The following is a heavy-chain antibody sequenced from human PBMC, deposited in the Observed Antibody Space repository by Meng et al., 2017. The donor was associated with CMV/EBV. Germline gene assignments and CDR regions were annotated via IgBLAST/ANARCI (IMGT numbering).Heavy chain of an antibody. CDR3: ARASSGSYYLNWFDP. J-gene: IGHJ5*02. CDR2: INWNGGST. CDR1: GFTFDDDG. D-gene: IGHD1-26*01. V-gene: IGHV3-20*04. Sequence: GGSLRLSCAASGFTFDDDGMSWVRQAPGEGLGWVSGINWNGGSTGYADSVKGRFTISRDNAKNSLYLQMNSLRAEDTAVYYCARASSGSYYLNWFDPWGQGTLVTVSS.